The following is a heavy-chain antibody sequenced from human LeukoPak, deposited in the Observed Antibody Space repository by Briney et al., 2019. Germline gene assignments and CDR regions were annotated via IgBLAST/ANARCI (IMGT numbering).Heavy chain of an antibody. CDR2: INPNSGGT. D-gene: IGHD2-15*01. V-gene: IGHV1-2*02. CDR3: ARVLARDAAFKGDNWFDP. J-gene: IGHJ5*02. Sequence: ASVKVSCKASGYTFTRYDINWVRQATGQGLEWMGWINPNSGGTNYAQKFQGRVTMTRDTSISTAYMELSRLRSDDTAVYYCARVLARDAAFKGDNWFDPWGQGTLVTVSS. CDR1: GYTFTRYD.